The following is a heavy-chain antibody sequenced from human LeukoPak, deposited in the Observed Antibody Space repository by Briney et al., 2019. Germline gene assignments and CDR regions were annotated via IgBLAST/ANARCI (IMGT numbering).Heavy chain of an antibody. V-gene: IGHV4-61*02. D-gene: IGHD2-15*01. CDR2: IYTSGST. CDR3: ARTQVGCSGGSCYSGWFDP. CDR1: GGSISSGSYY. Sequence: SETLSLTCTVPGGSISSGSYYWSWIRQPAGKGLEWIGRIYTSGSTNYNPSLKSRVTISVDTSKNQFSLKLSSVTAADTAVYYCARTQVGCSGGSCYSGWFDPWGQGTLVTVSS. J-gene: IGHJ5*02.